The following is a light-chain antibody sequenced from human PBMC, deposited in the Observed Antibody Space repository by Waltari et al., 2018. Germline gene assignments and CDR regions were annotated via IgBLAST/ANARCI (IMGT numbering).Light chain of an antibody. CDR2: DVT. CDR1: SSDVGGSNY. V-gene: IGLV2-23*02. Sequence: QSALTQPASVSGSPGQSITISCPGVSSDVGGSNYVSWYQQYPGKAPKLMVYDVTKRPSGVSNRFSGSKSGNTASLTISGLQAEDEADYYCCSYAGSSTYVFGTGTKVTLL. J-gene: IGLJ1*01. CDR3: CSYAGSSTYV.